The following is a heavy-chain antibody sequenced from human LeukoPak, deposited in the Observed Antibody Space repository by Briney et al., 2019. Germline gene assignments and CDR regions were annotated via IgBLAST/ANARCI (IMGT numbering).Heavy chain of an antibody. D-gene: IGHD2-15*01. CDR3: ARVPLYCSGGSCYREYYFDY. Sequence: SETLSLTCTVSGGSISSYYWSWIRQPPGKGLEWIGYIYYSGSTNYNPSLKSRVTISVDTSKNQFSLKLSSVTAADTAVYYCARVPLYCSGGSCYREYYFDYWGQGTLVTVSS. CDR2: IYYSGST. J-gene: IGHJ4*02. V-gene: IGHV4-59*01. CDR1: GGSISSYY.